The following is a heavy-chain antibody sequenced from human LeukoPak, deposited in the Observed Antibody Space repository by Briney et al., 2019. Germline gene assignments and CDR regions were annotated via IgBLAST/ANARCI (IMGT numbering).Heavy chain of an antibody. CDR2: INPNTGDT. CDR1: GYTFTGHY. Sequence: EASVKVSCKASGYTFTGHYIHGVRQAPGQGLEWMGWINPNTGDTNPAQKFQGRVTMTRDTSIGTAYMDLSRLRSDDTAVYYCARAGLFDYDSVGYYHIDYWGQGTLVTVSS. V-gene: IGHV1-2*02. D-gene: IGHD3-22*01. J-gene: IGHJ4*02. CDR3: ARAGLFDYDSVGYYHIDY.